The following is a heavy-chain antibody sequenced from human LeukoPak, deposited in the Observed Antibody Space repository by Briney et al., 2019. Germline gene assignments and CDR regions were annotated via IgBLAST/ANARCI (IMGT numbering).Heavy chain of an antibody. CDR3: VRHPESRFDL. Sequence: PGGSLRLSCAASGFTFSNFWMSWVRQAPGKGLEWVANINQDGSLKYCVDSVKGRFTISRDNAQNSLYLQMNGLRAVDTAVYYCVRHPESRFDLWGQGTLVTLSS. J-gene: IGHJ4*02. V-gene: IGHV3-7*04. CDR1: GFTFSNFW. CDR2: INQDGSLK.